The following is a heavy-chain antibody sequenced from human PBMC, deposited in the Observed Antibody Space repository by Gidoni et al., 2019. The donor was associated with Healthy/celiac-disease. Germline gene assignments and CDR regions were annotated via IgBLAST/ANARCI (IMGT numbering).Heavy chain of an antibody. J-gene: IGHJ4*02. V-gene: IGHV4-34*01. D-gene: IGHD3-3*01. CDR3: ASRSYYDFWSGYYS. Sequence: QVQLQQWGAGLLKPSETLSLTCTVSGGSFSGYYWGWIRQPPGKGLEWIGEINHSGSTNYNPSLKSRVTISVDTSKNQFSLKLSSVTAADTAVYYCASRSYYDFWSGYYSWGQGTLVTVSS. CDR2: INHSGST. CDR1: GGSFSGYY.